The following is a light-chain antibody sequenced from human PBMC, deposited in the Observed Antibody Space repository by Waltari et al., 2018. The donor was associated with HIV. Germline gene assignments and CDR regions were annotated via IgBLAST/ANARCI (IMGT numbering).Light chain of an antibody. J-gene: IGLJ3*02. CDR2: NTD. CDR1: SGSVSSAYY. Sequence: QPVVTQEPSFSVSPGGTITPTCGLSSGSVSSAYYPSWYQQTTGQPPRTLIYNTDTRSSGVPDRFSGSIVGNKAALTITGAQSEDESDYYCLLYMASGRVFGGGTRLTVL. CDR3: LLYMASGRV. V-gene: IGLV8-61*01.